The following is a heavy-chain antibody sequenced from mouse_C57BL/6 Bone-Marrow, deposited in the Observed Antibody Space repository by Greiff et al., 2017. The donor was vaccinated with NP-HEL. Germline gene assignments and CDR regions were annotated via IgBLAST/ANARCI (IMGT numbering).Heavy chain of an antibody. V-gene: IGHV2-4*01. CDR2: IWSGGST. J-gene: IGHJ1*03. CDR3: ANNTGTGDWYFDV. Sequence: VQLQESGPGLVQPSQSLSITCTVSGFSLTSYGVHWVRQPPGKGLEWLGVIWSGGSTDYTAAFISRLSISKDNSKSQVFFKMNNLQADDTAIYYCANNTGTGDWYFDVRGTRTTVTVST. D-gene: IGHD3-1*01. CDR1: GFSLTSYG.